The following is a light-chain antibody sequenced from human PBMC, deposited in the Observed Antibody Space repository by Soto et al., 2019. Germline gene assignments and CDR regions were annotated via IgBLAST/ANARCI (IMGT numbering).Light chain of an antibody. CDR2: GAF. J-gene: IGKJ5*01. CDR3: QQHETLIT. CDR1: QSLSSSY. V-gene: IGKV3-20*01. Sequence: EIVLTQSPVTLSLSPGERATRSCRAIQSLSSSYFAWYQHKPGQGPRLLIYGAFTRATGIPDRFSGSGSGTDFTLTISRLEPEDFAVYYCQQHETLITFGQGTRLEIK.